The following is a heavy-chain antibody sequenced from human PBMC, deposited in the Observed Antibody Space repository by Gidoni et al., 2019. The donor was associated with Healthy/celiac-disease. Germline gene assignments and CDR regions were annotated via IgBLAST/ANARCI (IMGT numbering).Heavy chain of an antibody. D-gene: IGHD3-3*01. CDR2: ISAYNGNT. V-gene: IGHV1-18*01. J-gene: IGHJ5*02. Sequence: QVQLVQSGAEVKKPWASVMVFCMASGYSFTSYALRWVRQAPGQGLEWMGRISAYNGNTNYAQKLQGRVTMTTDTSTSTAYVELRSRRSEDAAVYYCARREWLIGWFDPWGQGTLVTVSS. CDR1: GYSFTSYA. CDR3: ARREWLIGWFDP.